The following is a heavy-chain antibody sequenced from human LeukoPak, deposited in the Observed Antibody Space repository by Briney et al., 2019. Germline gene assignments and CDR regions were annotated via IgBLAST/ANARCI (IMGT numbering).Heavy chain of an antibody. CDR3: ARLTGEQLATVNNRYHYIAV. D-gene: IGHD6-6*01. J-gene: IGHJ6*03. V-gene: IGHV4-59*08. CDR2: IYYSGST. Sequence: NPSETLSLTRTVSGGSITGYYWSWIRQPPGKGLEWIGDIYYSGSTNYDPSLKSRVTMSVDTPKNQFSLKLSSVTAAATAVYYCARLTGEQLATVNNRYHYIAVWGKGTAVTVSS. CDR1: GGSITGYY.